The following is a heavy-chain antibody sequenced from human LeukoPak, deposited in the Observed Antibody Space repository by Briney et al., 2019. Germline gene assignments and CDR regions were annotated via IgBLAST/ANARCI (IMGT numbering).Heavy chain of an antibody. D-gene: IGHD3-16*02. J-gene: IGHJ4*02. V-gene: IGHV1-2*02. CDR1: GYRFTVCY. CDR3: ARQQEVSGYFDY. Sequence: ASVKVFCKASGYRFTVCYMHWVRQAPGQGLEWMGWINPNSGVTNYAQSFQGRVSMTRDTSMSTAYMELSRLRSDDTAVFYCARQQEVSGYFDYWGQGTLVTVSS. CDR2: INPNSGVT.